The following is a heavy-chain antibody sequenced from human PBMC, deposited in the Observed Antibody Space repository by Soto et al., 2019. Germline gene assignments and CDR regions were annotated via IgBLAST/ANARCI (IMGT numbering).Heavy chain of an antibody. CDR3: AREGYDILTGGKGFDI. Sequence: QVQLQESGPGLVKPSQTLSLTCTVFGGSIRRGGDYWSWVRQHPGKGLEWIGYIYYSGSTYYNPSLKSRVSISVDTSKNQFSLKLSSVTAADTAVYYCAREGYDILTGGKGFDIWGQGTMVTVSP. J-gene: IGHJ3*02. V-gene: IGHV4-31*03. CDR1: GGSIRRGGDY. D-gene: IGHD3-9*01. CDR2: IYYSGST.